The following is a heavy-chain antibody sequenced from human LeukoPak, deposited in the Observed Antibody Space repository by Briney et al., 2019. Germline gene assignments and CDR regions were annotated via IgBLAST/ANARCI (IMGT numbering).Heavy chain of an antibody. D-gene: IGHD3-10*01. V-gene: IGHV3-7*01. CDR3: VRESRSGTSY. Sequence: GGSLRLSCAASGFTFGNYWMSWVRQAPGKGLEWVANIRQDGSEKQYVDSVKGRFTISRDNAKNSLYLQMNSLRAEDMAVFFCVRESRSGTSYWGQGTLVTVSS. CDR1: GFTFGNYW. CDR2: IRQDGSEK. J-gene: IGHJ4*02.